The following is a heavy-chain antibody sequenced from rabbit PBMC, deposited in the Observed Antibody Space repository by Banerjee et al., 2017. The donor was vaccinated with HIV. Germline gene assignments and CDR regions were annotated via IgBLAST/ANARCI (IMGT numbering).Heavy chain of an antibody. V-gene: IGHV1S45*01. J-gene: IGHJ4*01. D-gene: IGHD1-1*01. CDR3: ARGGGSGVVYGGYYSSL. CDR1: GFSFSSSYW. CDR2: IYGGSSGAT. Sequence: QEQLEESGGDLVKPEGSLTLTCTASGFSFSSSYWICWVRQAPGKGLEWIACIYGGSSGATYYASWAKGQFTISKASSTTVTLQMTSLTAADTATYFCARGGGSGVVYGGYYSSLWGPGTLVTVS.